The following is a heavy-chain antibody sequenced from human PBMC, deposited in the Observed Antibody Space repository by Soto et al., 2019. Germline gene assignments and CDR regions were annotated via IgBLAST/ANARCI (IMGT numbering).Heavy chain of an antibody. J-gene: IGHJ5*02. CDR2: INPNSGGT. CDR1: GYTFTNYY. V-gene: IGHV1-2*02. D-gene: IGHD1-1*01. Sequence: ASVKVSCKTSGYTFTNYYIHLVRQAPGQGLECMGWINPNSGGTMFAQKFQGRVTMTRDTSISTAYMELTSLSSDDTAVYYCTRGSNWNSNWFDPWGQGTLVTVSS. CDR3: TRGSNWNSNWFDP.